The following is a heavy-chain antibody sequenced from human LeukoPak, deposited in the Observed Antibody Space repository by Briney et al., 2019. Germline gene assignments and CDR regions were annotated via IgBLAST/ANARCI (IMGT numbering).Heavy chain of an antibody. V-gene: IGHV3-30-3*01. Sequence: GRSLRLSCAASGFTFSSYAMHWVRQAPGKGLEWVAVISYDGSNKYYADSVKGRFTISRDNSKNTLYLQMNSLRAEDTAVYYCAELSSGWGPSDYWGQGTLVTVSS. CDR2: ISYDGSNK. CDR1: GFTFSSYA. CDR3: AELSSGWGPSDY. D-gene: IGHD6-19*01. J-gene: IGHJ4*02.